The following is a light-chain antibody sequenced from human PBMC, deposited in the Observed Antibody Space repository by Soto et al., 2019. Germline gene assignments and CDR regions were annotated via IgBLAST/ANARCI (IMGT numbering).Light chain of an antibody. Sequence: DIQMTQSPSSVSASVGDRVSITCRASQDINSWLAWYQQKPGQAPKLLVSTASTLQSGVPSRFSGSGSGTDFTLTISSLQPEDFATYYCQQTNSFPRTFGQGTKVEI. J-gene: IGKJ1*01. V-gene: IGKV1-12*01. CDR1: QDINSW. CDR2: TAS. CDR3: QQTNSFPRT.